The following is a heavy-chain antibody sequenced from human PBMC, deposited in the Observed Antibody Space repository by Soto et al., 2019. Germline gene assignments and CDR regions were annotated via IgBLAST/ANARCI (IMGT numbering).Heavy chain of an antibody. J-gene: IGHJ4*02. CDR2: IYHDGNT. CDR1: GGSISSSNW. CDR3: ASSVAGDRPY. D-gene: IGHD1-26*01. Sequence: QMQLQESGPGLVKPSGTLSLTCAVSGGSISSSNWWKWVRQAPVKGLEWIGEIYHDGNTNYNPSLKRRVTAAVDKSKNQFSLKLTAVTAADTALYYCASSVAGDRPYWGQGTLVTVSS. V-gene: IGHV4-4*02.